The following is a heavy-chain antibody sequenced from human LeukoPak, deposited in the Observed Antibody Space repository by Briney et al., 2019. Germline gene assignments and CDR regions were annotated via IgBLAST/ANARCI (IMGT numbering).Heavy chain of an antibody. CDR2: IKQDGSEK. Sequence: GRSLRLSCAASGFTFSSYWMSWVRQAPGKGLEWVANIKQDGSEKYYVDSVKGRFTISRDNAKNSLYLQMNSLRAEDTAVSYCARALMAGTGDYWGQGTLVTVSS. CDR1: GFTFSSYW. V-gene: IGHV3-7*01. J-gene: IGHJ4*02. CDR3: ARALMAGTGDY. D-gene: IGHD6-19*01.